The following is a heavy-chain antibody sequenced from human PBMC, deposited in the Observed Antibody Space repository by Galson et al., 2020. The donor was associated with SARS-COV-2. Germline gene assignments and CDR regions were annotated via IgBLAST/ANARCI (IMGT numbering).Heavy chain of an antibody. CDR2: IYSSGST. J-gene: IGHJ4*02. CDR3: ARVTHYGSGSYYDY. V-gene: IGHV4-59*01. D-gene: IGHD3-10*01. Sequence: SETLSLTCTVSGGSISSYYWSWTRQPPGKGLEWLGYIYSSGSTNYNPSLKSRVTISVDTSKNQFSLKLSSVTAADTAVYYCARVTHYGSGSYYDYWGQGTLVTVSS. CDR1: GGSISSYY.